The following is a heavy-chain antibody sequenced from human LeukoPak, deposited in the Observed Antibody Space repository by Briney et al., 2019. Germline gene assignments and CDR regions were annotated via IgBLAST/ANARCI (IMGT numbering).Heavy chain of an antibody. Sequence: QSGGSLRLSCAASGFTFATDSMNWVRQAPGKGLEWVSGISNSGGNTYYADSVKGRFTISRDNSKNTLYLQMNSLRAEDTAVYYCAREDSSGWVDYWGRGTLVTVSS. J-gene: IGHJ4*02. V-gene: IGHV3-23*01. CDR1: GFTFATDS. D-gene: IGHD6-19*01. CDR3: AREDSSGWVDY. CDR2: ISNSGGNT.